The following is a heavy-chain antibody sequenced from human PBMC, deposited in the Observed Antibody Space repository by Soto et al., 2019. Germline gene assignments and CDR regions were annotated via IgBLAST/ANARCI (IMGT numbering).Heavy chain of an antibody. Sequence: ASVKVSCKASGYTFTSYAMHWVRQAPGQRLEWMGWINAGNGNTKYSQKFQGRVTITRDTSASTAYMELSSLRSEDTAVYYCAGDAPYSSSWSFFDPWGQGTLVTVSS. CDR2: INAGNGNT. V-gene: IGHV1-3*01. D-gene: IGHD6-13*01. CDR3: AGDAPYSSSWSFFDP. CDR1: GYTFTSYA. J-gene: IGHJ5*02.